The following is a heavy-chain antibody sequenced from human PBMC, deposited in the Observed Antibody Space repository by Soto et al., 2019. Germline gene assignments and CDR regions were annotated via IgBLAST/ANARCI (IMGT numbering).Heavy chain of an antibody. CDR1: GFTFSDHA. CDR2: ISGGGSGA. Sequence: EVQLLESGGGLVQPGGSLRLSCTASGFTFSDHAMTWVRQAPGKGLEWLSGISGGGSGAYYADSVKGRFTVSRANSNNTLFLQMDGVRIEDTAVYYCAVDLWGYTHWGQGTLVTVSS. CDR3: AVDLWGYTH. D-gene: IGHD3-16*01. V-gene: IGHV3-23*01. J-gene: IGHJ4*02.